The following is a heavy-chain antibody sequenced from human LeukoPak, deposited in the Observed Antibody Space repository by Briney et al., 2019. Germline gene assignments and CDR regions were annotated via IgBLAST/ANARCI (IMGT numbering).Heavy chain of an antibody. V-gene: IGHV1-24*01. CDR1: GYTLTELS. D-gene: IGHD5-18*01. CDR3: ATGLIQVWLPVNFDY. CDR2: FDPEDGET. Sequence: ASVTVSCKVSGYTLTELSMHWVRQAPGKGLEWMGGFDPEDGETIYAQKFQGRVTMTEDTSTDTAYMELSSLRSEDTAVYYCATGLIQVWLPVNFDYWGQGTLVTVSS. J-gene: IGHJ4*02.